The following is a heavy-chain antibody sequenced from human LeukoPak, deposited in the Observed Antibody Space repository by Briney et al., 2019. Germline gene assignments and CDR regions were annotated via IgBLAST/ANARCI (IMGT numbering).Heavy chain of an antibody. D-gene: IGHD2-2*01. CDR2: IKQDGSEN. Sequence: GGSLRLSCAASGFTFRSYWMSWVRQAPGKGLEWVANIKQDGSENYYVDSVRGRFTVSRDNAKNSLYLQMNSLRADDTAVYYCARDGYCRSTSCFHGFDYWAREPWSPSPQ. CDR3: ARDGYCRSTSCFHGFDY. V-gene: IGHV3-7*01. J-gene: IGHJ4*02. CDR1: GFTFRSYW.